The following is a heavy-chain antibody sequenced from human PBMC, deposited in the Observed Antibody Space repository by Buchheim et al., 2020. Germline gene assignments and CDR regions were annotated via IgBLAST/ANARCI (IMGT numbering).Heavy chain of an antibody. V-gene: IGHV3-7*01. CDR1: GFTFSSYW. CDR3: ARWLREGYYYYGMDV. D-gene: IGHD5-12*01. J-gene: IGHJ6*02. CDR2: IKQDGSEK. Sequence: EVQLVESGGGLVQPGGSLRLSCAASGFTFSSYWMSWVRQAPGKGLEWVANIKQDGSEKYYVDSVKGRFTISRDNAKNSLYLQMNSPRAEDTAVYYCARWLREGYYYYGMDVWGQGTT.